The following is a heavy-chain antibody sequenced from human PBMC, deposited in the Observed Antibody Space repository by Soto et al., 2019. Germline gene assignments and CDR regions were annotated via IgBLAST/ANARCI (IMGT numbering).Heavy chain of an antibody. J-gene: IGHJ4*02. CDR1: GFTFSSYA. V-gene: IGHV3-30-3*01. CDR3: ARARLRLGELSLIGYFDY. D-gene: IGHD3-16*02. Sequence: QVQLVESGGGVVQPGRSLRLSCAASGFTFSSYAMHWVRQAPGRGLEWVATISYDGNNKYYADSVKGRFTISRDNSQNTVYLQMNSLGAEDTAVSYCARARLRLGELSLIGYFDYWGQGTLVTVSS. CDR2: ISYDGNNK.